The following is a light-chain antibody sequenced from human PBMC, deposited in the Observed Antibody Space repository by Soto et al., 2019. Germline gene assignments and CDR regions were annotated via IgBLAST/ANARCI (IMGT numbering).Light chain of an antibody. CDR1: QTISSW. V-gene: IGKV1-5*03. J-gene: IGKJ1*01. Sequence: DIQMTQSPSTLSGSVGDRVTITCRASQTISSWLAWYQQKPGKAPKLLISKASTLKSGVPSRFSGSGSGTEFTLTISSLQPDDFATYYCQHYNSYSEAFGQGTNVELK. CDR2: KAS. CDR3: QHYNSYSEA.